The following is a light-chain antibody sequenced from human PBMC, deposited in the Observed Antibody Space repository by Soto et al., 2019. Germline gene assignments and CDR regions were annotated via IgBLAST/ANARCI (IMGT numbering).Light chain of an antibody. V-gene: IGKV1-39*01. CDR2: AES. CDR1: QSMSNY. J-gene: IGKJ2*01. CDR3: QQSYTTPYT. Sequence: DIQMTQSPSSLSASVGDRVTITCRASQSMSNYLNWYQQKPGKAPRLLIDAESNLQSGVPSRFSGSGSGTDFTLTISSLQPEDFATYYCQQSYTTPYTFGQGTKLEIK.